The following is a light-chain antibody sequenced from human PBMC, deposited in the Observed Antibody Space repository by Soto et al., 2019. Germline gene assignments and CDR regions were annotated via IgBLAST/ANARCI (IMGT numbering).Light chain of an antibody. J-gene: IGKJ4*01. CDR3: QQLKSFPLS. Sequence: IQLTQSPSSLSASVGDRDTITCRASQGISSSLAWYQQQPGKAPKLLIYAASTLQSGVPSRFSGSGSGTDFTLTISSLQPEDFATYYCQQLKSFPLSFGGGTKVDIK. CDR1: QGISSS. V-gene: IGKV1-9*01. CDR2: AAS.